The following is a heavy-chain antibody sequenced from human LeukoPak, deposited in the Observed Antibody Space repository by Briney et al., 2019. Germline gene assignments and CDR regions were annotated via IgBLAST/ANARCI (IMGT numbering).Heavy chain of an antibody. CDR1: GGSISSYY. V-gene: IGHV4-59*12. CDR2: ISDIGSI. CDR3: ARADSGSYYSYYFDY. J-gene: IGHJ4*02. D-gene: IGHD1-26*01. Sequence: SETLSLTCTVSGGSISSYYWSWIRQPPGKGLEWIAYISDIGSINYNPSLKSRVTISVDTSKNQFSLKLSSVTAADTAVYYCARADSGSYYSYYFDYWGQGTLVTVSS.